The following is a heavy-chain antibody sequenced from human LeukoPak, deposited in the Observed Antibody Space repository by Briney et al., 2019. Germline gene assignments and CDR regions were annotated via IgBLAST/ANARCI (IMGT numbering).Heavy chain of an antibody. CDR1: GFTFSDCS. V-gene: IGHV3-48*01. CDR2: IGIDSGNT. J-gene: IGHJ4*02. Sequence: GGSLGLSCAASGFTFSDCSMNWVRQAPGKGLEWISYIGIDSGNTNYADSVKGRFTISGDKAKNSLYLQMNSLRVEDTAVYYCARDYKYAFDNWGQGTLVTVSS. D-gene: IGHD5-24*01. CDR3: ARDYKYAFDN.